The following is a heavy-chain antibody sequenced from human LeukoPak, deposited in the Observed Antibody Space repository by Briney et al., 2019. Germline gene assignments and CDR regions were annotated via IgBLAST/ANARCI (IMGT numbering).Heavy chain of an antibody. CDR2: IYPSDGST. CDR3: AXGVXXXXNXRGAXDF. CDR1: GYTFTNYY. J-gene: IGHJ3*01. Sequence: GAXXKVXXXAXGYTFTNYYMHWVRQAPGQGLEWMGIIYPSDGSTSYAQKFQGRVTMTWDRSTTTVYMEMSSLRSEDTAVYYCAXGVXXXXNXRGAXDFWGQGTXVTVSS. V-gene: IGHV1-46*01. D-gene: IGHD3-10*01.